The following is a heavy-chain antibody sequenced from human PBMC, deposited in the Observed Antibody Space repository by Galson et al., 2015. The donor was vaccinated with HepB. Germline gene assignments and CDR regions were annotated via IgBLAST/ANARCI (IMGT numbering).Heavy chain of an antibody. CDR1: GGSIRSYA. V-gene: IGHV1-69*13. Sequence: SVKVSCKASGGSIRSYAISWVRQAPGQGLEWMGGIIPMFGTANYAQKFQGRVTITADESTRTAYMELSSLRSEDTAVCYCARRRYYDSNDYYGDTTFDNWGQGTLVSVSS. CDR3: ARRRYYDSNDYYGDTTFDN. J-gene: IGHJ4*02. D-gene: IGHD3-22*01. CDR2: IIPMFGTA.